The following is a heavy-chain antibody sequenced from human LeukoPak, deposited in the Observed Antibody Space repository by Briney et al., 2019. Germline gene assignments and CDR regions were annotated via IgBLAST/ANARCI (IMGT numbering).Heavy chain of an antibody. J-gene: IGHJ4*02. V-gene: IGHV3-23*01. Sequence: PGGSLRLSCAASGFTFSSYAMSWVRQAPGKGLEWVSIINGAGGATYYADSVKGRFAISRDNSKNTLYLEINSLRVEDAALYYCGRAPGSLVSIAARPYYFDYWDQGTLVTVPS. D-gene: IGHD6-6*01. CDR2: INGAGGAT. CDR1: GFTFSSYA. CDR3: GRAPGSLVSIAARPYYFDY.